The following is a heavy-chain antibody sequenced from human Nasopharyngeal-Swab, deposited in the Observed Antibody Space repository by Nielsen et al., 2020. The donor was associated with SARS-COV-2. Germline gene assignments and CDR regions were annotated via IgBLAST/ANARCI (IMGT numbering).Heavy chain of an antibody. CDR3: AKDFRHNYDYWSGYFTN. Sequence: GGSLRLSCAASRFTFSSCAMTWVRQAPGKGLQWLSTISGSGHRTYYADSVKGRFTISRDNSQNTLYLQMNSLRAEDTAVYYCAKDFRHNYDYWSGYFTNWGQGTLVTVSS. J-gene: IGHJ4*02. D-gene: IGHD3-3*01. CDR2: ISGSGHRT. CDR1: RFTFSSCA. V-gene: IGHV3-23*01.